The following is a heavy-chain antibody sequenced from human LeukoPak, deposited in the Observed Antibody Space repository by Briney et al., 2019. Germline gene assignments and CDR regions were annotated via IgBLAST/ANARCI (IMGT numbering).Heavy chain of an antibody. CDR2: INPNSGGT. D-gene: IGHD2-21*02. CDR1: GYTFTDYY. Sequence: ASVKVSCKASGYTFTDYYMHWVRQAPGQGLEWMGWINPNSGGTNYAQKFQGRVTMTRDTSISTAYMELSRLRSDDTAVYYCAREGSGDWNYFDYWGQGTLVTVSS. CDR3: AREGSGDWNYFDY. V-gene: IGHV1-2*02. J-gene: IGHJ4*02.